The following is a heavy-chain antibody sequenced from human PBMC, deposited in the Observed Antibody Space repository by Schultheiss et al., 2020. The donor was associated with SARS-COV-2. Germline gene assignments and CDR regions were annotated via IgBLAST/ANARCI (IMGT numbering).Heavy chain of an antibody. V-gene: IGHV2-70*01. D-gene: IGHD5-24*01. CDR3: ARIRGGDGYNYEADY. CDR2: IDWDDIR. CDR1: GFSLSTNGMC. Sequence: SGPTLVKPTQTLTLTCTFSGFSLSTNGMCVGWIRQPPGKALEWLALIDWDDIRYYSTSLKTRLTISKDTSKNQVVFTMTNMDPVDTATYYCARIRGGDGYNYEADYWGQGTLVTVSS. J-gene: IGHJ4*02.